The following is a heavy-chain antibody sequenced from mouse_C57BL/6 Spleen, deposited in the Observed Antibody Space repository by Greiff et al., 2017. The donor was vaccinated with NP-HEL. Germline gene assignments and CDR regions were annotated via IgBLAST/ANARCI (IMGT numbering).Heavy chain of an antibody. J-gene: IGHJ4*01. CDR1: GYAFSSSW. CDR3: ASTTVVATEDYAMDY. V-gene: IGHV1-82*01. Sequence: QVQLKQSGPELVKPGASVKISCKASGYAFSSSWMNWVKQRPGKGLEWIGRIYPGDGDTNYNGKFKGKATLTADKSSSTAYMQLSSLTSEDSAVYFCASTTVVATEDYAMDYWGQGTSVTVSS. CDR2: IYPGDGDT. D-gene: IGHD1-1*01.